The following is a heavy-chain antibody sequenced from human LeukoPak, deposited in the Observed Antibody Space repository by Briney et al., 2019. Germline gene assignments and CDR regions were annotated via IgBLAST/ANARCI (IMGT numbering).Heavy chain of an antibody. CDR1: GGSISSGSYY. J-gene: IGHJ6*03. V-gene: IGHV4-61*02. CDR2: IYTSGST. CDR3: ARDSALATVTTRVNYYYYYMDV. D-gene: IGHD4-17*01. Sequence: PSETLSLTCTVSGGSISSGSYYWSWIRQPAGKRLEWIGRIYTSGSTNYNPSLKSRVTISVDTSKNQFSLKLSSVTAADTAVYYCARDSALATVTTRVNYYYYYMDVWGKGTTVTVSS.